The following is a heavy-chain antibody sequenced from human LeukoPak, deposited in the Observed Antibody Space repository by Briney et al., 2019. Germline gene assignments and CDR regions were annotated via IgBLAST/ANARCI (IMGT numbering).Heavy chain of an antibody. Sequence: PGGSLRLSCTASGFTFGDYAMSWVRQAPGKGLEWVGFIRSKAYGGTTEYAASVNGRSTISRDDSKSIAYLQMNSLKTEDTAVYYCTSCSSISCYTFDFDYWGQGTLVTVSS. J-gene: IGHJ4*02. CDR3: TSCSSISCYTFDFDY. CDR1: GFTFGDYA. CDR2: IRSKAYGGTT. V-gene: IGHV3-49*04. D-gene: IGHD2-2*02.